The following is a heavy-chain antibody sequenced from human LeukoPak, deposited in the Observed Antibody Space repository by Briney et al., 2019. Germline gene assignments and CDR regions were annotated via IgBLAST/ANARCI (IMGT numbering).Heavy chain of an antibody. D-gene: IGHD5-18*01. J-gene: IGHJ4*02. CDR3: ARDLPRGYSCDH. CDR1: GFTFSDYS. V-gene: IGHV3-48*01. CDR2: INGHGDAT. Sequence: GGSLSLSCAAAGFTFSDYSMNWVRQAPGKGLEWVSYINGHGDATYYADSVEGRFTISRDNAKKSLYLQMDSLRAEDTAVYYCARDLPRGYSCDHWGQGTLVTVSS.